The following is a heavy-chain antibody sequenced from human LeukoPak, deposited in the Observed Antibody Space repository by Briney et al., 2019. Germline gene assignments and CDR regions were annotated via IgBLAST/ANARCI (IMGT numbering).Heavy chain of an antibody. CDR1: GFTFSDYY. Sequence: IPGGSLRLSCAASGFTFSDYYMSWIRQAPGKGLEWVSYISSSGSTIYYADSVKGRFTISRDNAKNSLYLQMNSLRAEDTAAYYCAREKMIAVAADYYYYGMDVWGQGTTVTVSS. CDR3: AREKMIAVAADYYYYGMDV. J-gene: IGHJ6*02. D-gene: IGHD6-19*01. V-gene: IGHV3-11*01. CDR2: ISSSGSTI.